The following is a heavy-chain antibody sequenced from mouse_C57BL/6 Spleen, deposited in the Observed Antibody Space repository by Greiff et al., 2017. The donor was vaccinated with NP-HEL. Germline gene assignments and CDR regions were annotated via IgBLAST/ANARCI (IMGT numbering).Heavy chain of an antibody. CDR1: GFTFSSYA. V-gene: IGHV5-4*01. J-gene: IGHJ1*03. CDR2: ISDGGSYT. Sequence: EVKLVDSGGGLVKPGGSLKLSCAASGFTFSSYAMSWVRQTPEKRLEWVATISDGGSYTYYPDNVKGRFTISRDNAKNNLYLQMSHLKSEDTAMYYCARDRYYGSSFGYWYFDVWGTGTTVTVSS. CDR3: ARDRYYGSSFGYWYFDV. D-gene: IGHD1-1*01.